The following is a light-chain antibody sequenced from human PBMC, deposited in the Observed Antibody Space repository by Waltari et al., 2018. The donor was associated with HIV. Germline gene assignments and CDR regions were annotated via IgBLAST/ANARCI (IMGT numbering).Light chain of an antibody. Sequence: DIQMTQSPSSLFASVGDRDTIPCQPSQDISNFLNWYQQKPGKAPKILTYDASNLETGVPSRFSGSGSGTDFTFTISSLQPEDIATYYCQQYDNLPMYTFGQGTKLEI. J-gene: IGKJ2*01. CDR3: QQYDNLPMYT. CDR2: DAS. V-gene: IGKV1-33*01. CDR1: QDISNF.